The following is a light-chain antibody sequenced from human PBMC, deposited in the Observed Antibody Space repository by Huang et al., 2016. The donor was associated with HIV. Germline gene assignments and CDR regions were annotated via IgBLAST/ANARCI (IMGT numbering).Light chain of an antibody. CDR2: RAA. CDR1: QSISSN. CDR3: QQYNNWPPLT. J-gene: IGKJ4*01. Sequence: EVVMTQSPNTLSVSPGERATLSCRASQSISSNLAWYQQKPGQAPRLLIYRAAARASGVPARFSGSVSGTEFTLTISSLQSEDFAIYYCQQYNNWPPLTFGGGTKVEI. V-gene: IGKV3-15*01.